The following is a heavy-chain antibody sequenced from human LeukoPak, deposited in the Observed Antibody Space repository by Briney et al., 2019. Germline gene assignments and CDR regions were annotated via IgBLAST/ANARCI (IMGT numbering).Heavy chain of an antibody. CDR1: GFTFSSYW. Sequence: GGSLRLSCAASGFTFSSYWMSWVRQAPGKGLEWVANIKKDGSEKYYVDSVKGRFTISRDNAKTSLYLQMNSLRAEDTAVYYCARGIWVGATVYYFDYWGQGTLVTVSS. CDR2: IKKDGSEK. V-gene: IGHV3-7*01. CDR3: ARGIWVGATVYYFDY. D-gene: IGHD1-26*01. J-gene: IGHJ4*02.